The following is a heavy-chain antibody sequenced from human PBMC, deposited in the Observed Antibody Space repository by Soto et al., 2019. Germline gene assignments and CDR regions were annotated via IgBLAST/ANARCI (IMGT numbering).Heavy chain of an antibody. CDR1: GYTFTSYG. Sequence: ASVKVSCKASGYTFTSYGISWVRQAPGQGLEWMGWISAYNGNTNYAQKLQGRVTMTTDTSTSTAYMELRSLRSDDTAVYYCARALELRLGDYYYYMDVWGKGTTVTVSS. CDR3: ARALELRLGDYYYYMDV. J-gene: IGHJ6*03. CDR2: ISAYNGNT. V-gene: IGHV1-18*01. D-gene: IGHD1-7*01.